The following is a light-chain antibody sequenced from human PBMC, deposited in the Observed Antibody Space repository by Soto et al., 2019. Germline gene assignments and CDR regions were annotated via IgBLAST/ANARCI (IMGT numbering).Light chain of an antibody. J-gene: IGKJ1*01. CDR2: DAS. CDR1: QSVSTN. V-gene: IGKV3D-15*01. Sequence: EIVVTQFPATLSESPGERVTLSCRASQSVSTNLAWYQQRPGEAPRLLIFDASARAVDIPGRFSGSGSGTEFTLTISSLQPEDFAVYFCHSYDKWPPGAFGQGTK. CDR3: HSYDKWPPGA.